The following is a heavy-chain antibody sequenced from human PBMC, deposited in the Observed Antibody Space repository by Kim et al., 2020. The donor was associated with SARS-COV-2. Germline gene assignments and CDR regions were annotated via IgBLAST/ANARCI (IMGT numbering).Heavy chain of an antibody. J-gene: IGHJ3*02. Sequence: TRYSPSFQGQVTISADKSISTAYLQWSSLKASDTAMYYCARPYCGDCAFDIWGQGTMVTVSS. D-gene: IGHD2-21*01. CDR2: T. CDR3: ARPYCGDCAFDI. V-gene: IGHV5-51*01.